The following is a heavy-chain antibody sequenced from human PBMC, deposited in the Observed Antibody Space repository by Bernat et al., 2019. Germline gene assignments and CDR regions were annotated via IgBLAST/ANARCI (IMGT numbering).Heavy chain of an antibody. J-gene: IGHJ3*02. CDR1: GGTFSSYA. CDR3: ARGSFIRDYYDSSGRSDAFDI. CDR2: IIPIFGTA. V-gene: IGHV1-69*01. D-gene: IGHD3-22*01. Sequence: QVQLVQSGAEVKKPGSSVKVSCKASGGTFSSYAISWVRQAPGQGLEWMGGIIPIFGTANYAQKFQGRVTITADESTSTAYMELNSLRSEDTAVYYCARGSFIRDYYDSSGRSDAFDIWGQGTMVTVSS.